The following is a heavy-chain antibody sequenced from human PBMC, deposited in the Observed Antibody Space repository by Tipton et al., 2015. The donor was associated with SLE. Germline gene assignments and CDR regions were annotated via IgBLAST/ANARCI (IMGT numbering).Heavy chain of an antibody. CDR2: INHSGST. CDR3: SCRIAARRSPLIPFDY. V-gene: IGHV4-39*07. J-gene: IGHJ4*02. D-gene: IGHD6-6*01. CDR1: DGSIRSTNYY. Sequence: TLSLTCTVSDGSIRSTNYYWSWIRQPPGKGLEWIGEINHSGSTNYNPSLKSRVTISADTSKNQFSLKLSSVTAADTAVYYCSCRIAARRSPLIPFDYWGPGSLVSVSS.